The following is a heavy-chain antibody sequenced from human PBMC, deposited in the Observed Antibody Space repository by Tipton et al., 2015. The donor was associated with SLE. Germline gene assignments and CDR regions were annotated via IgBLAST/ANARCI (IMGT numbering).Heavy chain of an antibody. CDR1: GESFNGYF. CDR3: ARVAPAEVFDY. J-gene: IGHJ4*02. D-gene: IGHD2-2*01. Sequence: LSLTCAVYGESFNGYFWTWIRQPPGKGLEWIAEIIHSGVTNYNPSLRSRVTISVDMSKSQVSLKLSSVTAADTAVYYCARVAPAEVFDYWGQGTLVTVSS. CDR2: IIHSGVT. V-gene: IGHV4-34*12.